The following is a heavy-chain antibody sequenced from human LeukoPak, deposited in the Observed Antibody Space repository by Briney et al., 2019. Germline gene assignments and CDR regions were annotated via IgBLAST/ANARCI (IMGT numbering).Heavy chain of an antibody. CDR1: GFTFSSFA. CDR3: AKTLSLVRGVIIGGFDY. J-gene: IGHJ4*02. D-gene: IGHD3-10*01. CDR2: ISGSGGST. Sequence: GGSLRLSCAASGFTFSSFAMSWVRQAPGKGLEWVSAISGSGGSTFYADFVKGRFTISRDNSKNTLYLQMNSLRAEDTAVYYCAKTLSLVRGVIIGGFDYWGQGTLVTVSS. V-gene: IGHV3-23*01.